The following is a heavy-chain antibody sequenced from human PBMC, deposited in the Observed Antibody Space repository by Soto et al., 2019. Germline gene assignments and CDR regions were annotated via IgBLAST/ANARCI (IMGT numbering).Heavy chain of an antibody. D-gene: IGHD3-3*01. Sequence: GGSLRLSCAASGFTFSSYAMHWVRQAPGKGLEWVAVISYDGSNKYYADSVKGRFTISRDNSKNTLYLQMNSLRAEDTAVYYCARANGRGDTIFGVVGGLGYYGMDVWGQGTTVTVSS. CDR3: ARANGRGDTIFGVVGGLGYYGMDV. CDR1: GFTFSSYA. CDR2: ISYDGSNK. J-gene: IGHJ6*02. V-gene: IGHV3-30-3*01.